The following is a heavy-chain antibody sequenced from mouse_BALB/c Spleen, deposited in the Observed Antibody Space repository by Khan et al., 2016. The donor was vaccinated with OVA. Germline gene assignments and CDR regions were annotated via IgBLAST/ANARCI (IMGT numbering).Heavy chain of an antibody. Sequence: VQLKESGPGLVKPSQSLSLTCTVTGYSITSDYAWNWFRRFPGNKLEWMGYISYSGSTSYNPSLKSRISITRDTSKNQFFLQLNSVTTEDTATYYCARSKYGNYVGFAYWGQGTLVTVSA. CDR3: ARSKYGNYVGFAY. CDR2: ISYSGST. J-gene: IGHJ3*01. V-gene: IGHV3-2*02. CDR1: GYSITSDYA. D-gene: IGHD2-10*02.